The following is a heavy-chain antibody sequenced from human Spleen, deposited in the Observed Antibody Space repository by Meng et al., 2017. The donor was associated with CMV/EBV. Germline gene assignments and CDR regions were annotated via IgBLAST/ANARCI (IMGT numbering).Heavy chain of an antibody. Sequence: GESLKISCAASGFGFSSYAMHWVRLAPGKGLEWLAVISYDGSSKYYADSVKGRFTISRDNPKNTLYLQLSSLRVEDTAIYYCVRDSGPHYDISGYAPDRFDIWGQGTMVTVSS. CDR1: GFGFSSYA. V-gene: IGHV3-30-3*01. CDR3: VRDSGPHYDISGYAPDRFDI. J-gene: IGHJ3*02. D-gene: IGHD3-22*01. CDR2: ISYDGSSK.